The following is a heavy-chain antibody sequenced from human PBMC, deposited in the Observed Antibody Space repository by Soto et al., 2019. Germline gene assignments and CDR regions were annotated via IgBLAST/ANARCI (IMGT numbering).Heavy chain of an antibody. CDR1: GFTFSSYW. V-gene: IGHV3-7*03. CDR2: INEDGSGK. Sequence: GGSLRLSCAASGFTFSSYWMNWVRQAPGKGLEWVANINEDGSGKEYLDSVKGRFTVSRDNTKNSAYLQMDSLRVEDTAVYYCAKGISTPGIDYWGQGTLVTVSS. CDR3: AKGISTPGIDY. J-gene: IGHJ4*02. D-gene: IGHD2-15*01.